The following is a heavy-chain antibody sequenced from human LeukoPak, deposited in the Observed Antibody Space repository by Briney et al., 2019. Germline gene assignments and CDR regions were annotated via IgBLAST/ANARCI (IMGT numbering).Heavy chain of an antibody. CDR1: GFTFTYYW. J-gene: IGHJ6*02. Sequence: GGCLRLSCAASGFTFTYYWMHWVRQAPGKGLVWSSRINSDGTSTRYADSVKGRVTISRDNAKSTLYLQMNSLRAEDTAVYYCAKDRDPMPSRGMDVWGQGTTVAVSS. D-gene: IGHD2-2*01. CDR3: AKDRDPMPSRGMDV. CDR2: INSDGTST. V-gene: IGHV3-74*01.